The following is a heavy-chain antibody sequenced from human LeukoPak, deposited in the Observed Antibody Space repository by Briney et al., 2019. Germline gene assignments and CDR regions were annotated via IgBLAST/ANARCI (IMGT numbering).Heavy chain of an antibody. D-gene: IGHD4-17*01. Sequence: PGGSLRLSCEASGFTFRSYAXXXXXXXXXXXXXXXXXXXXXGDGTHYADSXXXXXXXSRDXSXXTLYLQMNSLRVEDTAVYSCAKAPGSTVVTSFDWWGQGTLVTVSS. CDR1: GFTFRSYA. J-gene: IGHJ4*02. CDR2: XXXXGDGT. V-gene: IGHV3-23*01. CDR3: AKAPGSTVVTSFDW.